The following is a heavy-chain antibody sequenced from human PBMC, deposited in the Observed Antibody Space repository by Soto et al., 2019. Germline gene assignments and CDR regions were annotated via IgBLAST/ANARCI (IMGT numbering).Heavy chain of an antibody. CDR2: IYSRGNT. J-gene: IGHJ5*02. V-gene: IGHV4-59*12. D-gene: IGHD3-22*01. CDR3: ARANRPITMTYLNWFDP. Sequence: SETLSLTCTVSGDSISSYYWSWIRQPPGKGLEWIGYIYSRGNTNYNPSLKSRVTISLDTSKKQLSLKLHSVTAADTAVYYCARANRPITMTYLNWFDPWGQGTLVTVSS. CDR1: GDSISSYY.